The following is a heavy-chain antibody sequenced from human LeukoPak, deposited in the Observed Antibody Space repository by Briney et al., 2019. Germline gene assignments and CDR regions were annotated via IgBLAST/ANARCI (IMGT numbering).Heavy chain of an antibody. D-gene: IGHD3-10*01. J-gene: IGHJ5*01. V-gene: IGHV3-7*01. Sequence: GGSLRLSCAVSGLTFRDYWMSWVRQAPGKGLEWVANIKDDGSETYYVDSVKGRFTISRDNTKNSLYLQMDSLRAEDTAVYYCVRLRKNSDRSYYYYYYDSWGQGILVTVSS. CDR2: IKDDGSET. CDR3: VRLRKNSDRSYYYYYYDS. CDR1: GLTFRDYW.